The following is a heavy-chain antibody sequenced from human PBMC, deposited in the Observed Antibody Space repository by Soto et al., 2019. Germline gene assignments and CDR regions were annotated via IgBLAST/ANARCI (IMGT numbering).Heavy chain of an antibody. Sequence: SDTLSITCTVSGGSISHYYWSWLRQPPGKGLEWIGYIYFGGTTKYNPSLKSRVSMSVDTSKNQFSLKLTSVTAADPAVYYCARLGGFFQALDSWGQGTLVIVS. D-gene: IGHD2-15*01. CDR1: GGSISHYY. J-gene: IGHJ4*02. V-gene: IGHV4-59*08. CDR3: ARLGGFFQALDS. CDR2: IYFGGTT.